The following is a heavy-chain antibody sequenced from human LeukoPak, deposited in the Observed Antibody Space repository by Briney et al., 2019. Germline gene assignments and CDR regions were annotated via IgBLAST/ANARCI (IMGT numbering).Heavy chain of an antibody. Sequence: GGSLRLSCAASGFTFSSYSMNWVRQAPGKGLEWVSYISSSSSTIYYADSVKGRFTISRDNAKNSLYLRMNSLRAEDTAVYYCARVNRGWYLLGYFDYWGQGTLVTVSS. CDR1: GFTFSSYS. CDR3: ARVNRGWYLLGYFDY. D-gene: IGHD6-19*01. J-gene: IGHJ4*02. CDR2: ISSSSSTI. V-gene: IGHV3-48*01.